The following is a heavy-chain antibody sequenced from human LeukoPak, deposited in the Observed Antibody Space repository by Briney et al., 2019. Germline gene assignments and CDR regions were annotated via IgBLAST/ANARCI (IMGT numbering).Heavy chain of an antibody. J-gene: IGHJ4*02. D-gene: IGHD4-23*01. CDR1: GDSISSGGYY. CDR3: ARHEITVVTPFDC. Sequence: SETLSLTCTVSGDSISSGGYYWGWIRQPPGKGLEWIGSIYYSGNTSYNPSLKSRVTISVHTSENQFSLKLTSVTATDTAVYYCARHEITVVTPFDCWGQGTLVTVSS. V-gene: IGHV4-39*01. CDR2: IYYSGNT.